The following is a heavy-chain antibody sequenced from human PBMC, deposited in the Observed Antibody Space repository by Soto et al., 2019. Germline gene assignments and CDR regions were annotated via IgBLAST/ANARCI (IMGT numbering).Heavy chain of an antibody. J-gene: IGHJ6*03. CDR3: AKGSGYSGYKDYYYYYMAV. V-gene: IGHV3-23*01. D-gene: IGHD5-12*01. CDR1: GFTFSSYA. Sequence: GGSLRLSCAASGFTFSSYAMSWVRQAPGKGLEWVSAISGSGGSTYYADSVKGRFTISRDNSKNTLYLQMNSLRAEDTAVYYCAKGSGYSGYKDYYYYYMAVWGKGTSVPVSS. CDR2: ISGSGGST.